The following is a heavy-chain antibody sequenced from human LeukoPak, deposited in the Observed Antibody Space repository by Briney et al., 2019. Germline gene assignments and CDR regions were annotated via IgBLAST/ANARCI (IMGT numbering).Heavy chain of an antibody. CDR2: IIPIFGTA. V-gene: IGHV1-69*05. J-gene: IGHJ3*02. CDR3: ARGPIVVVTAMLDAFDI. Sequence: GSSVKVSRKASGGTFSSYAISWVRQAPGQGLEWMGRIIPIFGTAKYAQKFQGRVTITTDESTSTAYMELSSLRSEDTAVYYCARGPIVVVTAMLDAFDIWGQGTMVTVSS. CDR1: GGTFSSYA. D-gene: IGHD2-21*02.